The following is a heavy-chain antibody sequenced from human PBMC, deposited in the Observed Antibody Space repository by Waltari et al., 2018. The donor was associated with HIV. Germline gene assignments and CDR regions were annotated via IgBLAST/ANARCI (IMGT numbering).Heavy chain of an antibody. Sequence: QVQLVQSGAEVKKPGSSVKVSCKASGGTFSSYAISWVRQAPGQGLEWMGGIIPIFSKANYAQKVQGRVTITADESTSTAYMELSSLRSEDTAVYYCARRRVVISSLDYYYYGMDVWGKGTTVTVSS. CDR1: GGTFSSYA. CDR2: IIPIFSKA. V-gene: IGHV1-69*01. CDR3: ARRRVVISSLDYYYYGMDV. D-gene: IGHD3-3*01. J-gene: IGHJ6*04.